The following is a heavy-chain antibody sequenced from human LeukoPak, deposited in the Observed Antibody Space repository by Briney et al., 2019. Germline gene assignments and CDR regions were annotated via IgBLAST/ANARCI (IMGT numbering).Heavy chain of an antibody. V-gene: IGHV4-39*01. CDR3: ARHSRLRYFDWTKRGFDP. Sequence: SETLSLTCTVSGGSISSSSYYWGWIRQPPGQGLEWIGSIYYSGSTYYNPSLKSRVTITVDTTKNQFSLKLSSVTAADTAVYYCARHSRLRYFDWTKRGFDPWGQGTLVTVFS. CDR2: IYYSGST. CDR1: GGSISSSSYY. J-gene: IGHJ5*02. D-gene: IGHD3-9*01.